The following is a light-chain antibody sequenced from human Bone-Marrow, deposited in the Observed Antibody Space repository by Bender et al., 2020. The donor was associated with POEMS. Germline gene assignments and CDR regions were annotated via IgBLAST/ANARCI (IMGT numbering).Light chain of an antibody. J-gene: IGLJ1*01. V-gene: IGLV2-11*01. CDR3: CSYAGSYSYV. CDR1: SSDVGGYHY. CDR2: DVN. Sequence: QSALTQPPSVSGSPGQSVTISCTGTSSDVGGYHYVSWYQQHPGKGPKFMIYDVNKRPAGVPDRFSGSKSGNTASLTISGLQAEDEADYYCCSYAGSYSYVFGTGTKVTVL.